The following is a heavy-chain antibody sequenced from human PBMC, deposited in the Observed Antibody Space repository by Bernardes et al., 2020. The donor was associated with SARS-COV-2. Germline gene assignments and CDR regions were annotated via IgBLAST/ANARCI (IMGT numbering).Heavy chain of an antibody. V-gene: IGHV4-4*07. J-gene: IGHJ5*02. CDR2: VYTSGST. CDR3: ARQVIVGLTGNWFDP. CDR1: GGSISSYY. D-gene: IGHD1-26*01. Sequence: WETLRLTCTVSGGSISSYYWSWIRQPAGKGLEWIGRVYTSGSTSYNPSLKSRVTMSVDTSKNQFSLKLNSVTAADTAVYYCARQVIVGLTGNWFDPWGQGTLVTVSS.